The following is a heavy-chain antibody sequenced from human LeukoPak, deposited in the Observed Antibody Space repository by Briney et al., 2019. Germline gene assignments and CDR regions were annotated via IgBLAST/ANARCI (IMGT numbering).Heavy chain of an antibody. V-gene: IGHV5-51*01. Sequence: GESLKIPCKGSGYSFTSYWIGWARHMPGQGLEWMGIIYPGDSDTRYSPSFQGQVTISADKSISTAYLQWSSLKASDTAMYYCARHHGGSYRYYYYYGMDVWGQGTTVTVSS. D-gene: IGHD1-26*01. CDR1: GYSFTSYW. CDR2: IYPGDSDT. CDR3: ARHHGGSYRYYYYYGMDV. J-gene: IGHJ6*02.